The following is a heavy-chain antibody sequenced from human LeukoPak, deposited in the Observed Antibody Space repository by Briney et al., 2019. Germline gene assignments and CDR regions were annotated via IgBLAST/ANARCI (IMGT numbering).Heavy chain of an antibody. CDR2: FDPEDGET. V-gene: IGHV1-24*01. CDR3: ATEPGIAVAGTWAGGGPYYYYGMDV. D-gene: IGHD6-19*01. J-gene: IGHJ6*02. Sequence: ASVKVSCKVSGYTLTELSMHWVRQAPGKGLEWMGGFDPEDGETIYAQKFQGRVTMTEDTSTDTAYMELSSLRSEDTAVYYCATEPGIAVAGTWAGGGPYYYYGMDVWGQGTTVTVSS. CDR1: GYTLTELS.